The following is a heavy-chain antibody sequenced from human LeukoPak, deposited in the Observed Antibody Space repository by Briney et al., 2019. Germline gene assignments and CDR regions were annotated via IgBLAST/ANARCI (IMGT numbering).Heavy chain of an antibody. CDR1: GFTFSSYS. D-gene: IGHD6-6*01. J-gene: IGHJ5*02. V-gene: IGHV3-21*01. CDR3: AKGSVAGRQRAPPKEWFDP. CDR2: IGSSSYI. Sequence: PGGSLRLSCAASGFTFSSYSMNWVRQAPGKGLEWVSSIGSSSYIYYADSVKGRFTISRDNAKNSLYLQMNSLRAEDTAVYYCAKGSVAGRQRAPPKEWFDPWGQGTLVTVSS.